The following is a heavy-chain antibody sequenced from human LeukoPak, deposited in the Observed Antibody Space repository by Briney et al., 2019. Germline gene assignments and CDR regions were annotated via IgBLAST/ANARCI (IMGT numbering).Heavy chain of an antibody. V-gene: IGHV1-18*01. J-gene: IGHJ3*02. Sequence: ASVKVSCKATGYTFTSYGISWVRQAPGQGLEWMGWISAYNGNTNYAQKLQGRVTMTTDTSTSTAYMELRSLRSDDTAVYYCARVGIAVAGRVDAFDIWGQGTMVTVSS. D-gene: IGHD6-19*01. CDR1: GYTFTSYG. CDR3: ARVGIAVAGRVDAFDI. CDR2: ISAYNGNT.